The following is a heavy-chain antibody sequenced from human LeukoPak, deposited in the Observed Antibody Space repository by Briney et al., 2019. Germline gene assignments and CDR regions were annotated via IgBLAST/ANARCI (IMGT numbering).Heavy chain of an antibody. J-gene: IGHJ4*02. V-gene: IGHV3-30*03. CDR1: GFTFSSYG. D-gene: IGHD6-13*01. Sequence: GSLRLSCAASGFTFSSYGMHWVRQAPGKGLEWVAVISYDGSNKYYADSVKGRFIISRDNSKNTLYLQMNSLRAEDTAVYYCARDAGIADLAGMVDYWGQGTLVTVSP. CDR3: ARDAGIADLAGMVDY. CDR2: ISYDGSNK.